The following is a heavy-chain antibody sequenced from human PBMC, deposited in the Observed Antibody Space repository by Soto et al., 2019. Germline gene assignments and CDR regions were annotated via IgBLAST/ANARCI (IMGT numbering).Heavy chain of an antibody. J-gene: IGHJ4*02. CDR3: ARGTTCGGDCYRGIGY. V-gene: IGHV3-30*01. CDR2: ISYDGSNK. D-gene: IGHD2-21*02. CDR1: GFTFSSYA. Sequence: GGSLRLSCAASGFTFSSYAMHWVRQAPGKGLEWVAVISYDGSNKYHADSVKGRFTISRDNSKNTLYLQMNSLRAEDTAVYYCARGTTCGGDCYRGIGYWGQGTLVTVSS.